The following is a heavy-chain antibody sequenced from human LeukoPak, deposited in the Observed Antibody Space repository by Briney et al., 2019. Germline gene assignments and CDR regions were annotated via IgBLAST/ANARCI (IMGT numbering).Heavy chain of an antibody. D-gene: IGHD4-11*01. Sequence: GESLKISSKGSGYTFTNYWIGWVRQMPGKGLEWMGIIFPDDSDTRYSPSFQGQVAISVDKSISTTYLQWSSLKASDTAMYYCARRKHSNYPPDYWGQGTLVSVSS. CDR2: IFPDDSDT. J-gene: IGHJ4*02. CDR3: ARRKHSNYPPDY. CDR1: GYTFTNYW. V-gene: IGHV5-51*01.